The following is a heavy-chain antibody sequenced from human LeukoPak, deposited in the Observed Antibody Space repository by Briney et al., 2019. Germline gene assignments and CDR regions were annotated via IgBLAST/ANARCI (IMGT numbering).Heavy chain of an antibody. J-gene: IGHJ4*02. D-gene: IGHD5-12*01. CDR1: GGTFSSYA. Sequence: ASVTVSCKASGGTFSSYAISWVRQAPGQGLEWMGGIIPIFGTANYAQKFQGRVTITTDESTSTAYMELSSLRSEDTAVYYCARGVGYASDYWGQGTLVTVSS. CDR2: IIPIFGTA. V-gene: IGHV1-69*05. CDR3: ARGVGYASDY.